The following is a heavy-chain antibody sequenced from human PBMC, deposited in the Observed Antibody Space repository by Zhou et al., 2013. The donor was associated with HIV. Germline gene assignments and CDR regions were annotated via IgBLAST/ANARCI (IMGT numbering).Heavy chain of an antibody. CDR2: INPNSGGT. Sequence: VQLVQSGSELKEPGASVNVSCKAFGYTFSSYGISWLRQAPRQGLEWMGWINPNSGGTNYAQKFQGRVTMIRDTSMSTAYMELSRLRSDDTAVYYCARVLFDRSDYWGQGTLVTVSS. CDR1: GYTFSSYG. J-gene: IGHJ4*02. CDR3: ARVLFDRSDY. D-gene: IGHD3-9*01. V-gene: IGHV1-2*02.